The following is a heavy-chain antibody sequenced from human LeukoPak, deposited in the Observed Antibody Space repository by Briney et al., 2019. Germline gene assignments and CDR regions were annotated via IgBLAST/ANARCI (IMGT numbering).Heavy chain of an antibody. D-gene: IGHD1-26*01. J-gene: IGHJ3*02. CDR3: AKKFWGATETAFDI. Sequence: SETLSLTCAVYGGSFSGYYWSWIRQPPGKGLEWIGEINHSGSTNYNPSLKSRVTISVDTSKNQFSLKLSSVTAADTAVYYCAKKFWGATETAFDIWGQGTMVTVSS. CDR2: INHSGST. V-gene: IGHV4-34*01. CDR1: GGSFSGYY.